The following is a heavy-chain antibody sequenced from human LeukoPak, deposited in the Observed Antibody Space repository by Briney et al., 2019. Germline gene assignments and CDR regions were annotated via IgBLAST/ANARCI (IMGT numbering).Heavy chain of an antibody. CDR3: ARDYGDYDLDY. J-gene: IGHJ4*02. CDR2: INPNSGGT. D-gene: IGHD4-17*01. CDR1: GYTFTGYY. V-gene: IGHV1-2*02. Sequence: ASVKVSCKASGYTFTGYYMHWVRQAPGQGLEWMGWINPNSGGTNYAQKFQGRVSMTTDTSTRTAYMELRSLISDDTAVYYCARDYGDYDLDYWGQGTLVTVSS.